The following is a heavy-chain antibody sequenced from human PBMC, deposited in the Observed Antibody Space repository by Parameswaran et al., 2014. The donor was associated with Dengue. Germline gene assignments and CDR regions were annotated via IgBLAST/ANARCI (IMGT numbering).Heavy chain of an antibody. J-gene: IGHJ5*02. CDR2: ISGDGGST. V-gene: IGHV3-43*02. CDR3: AKGARRTQGNWFDP. Sequence: VRQAPGKGLEWVSLISGDGGSTYYADSVKGRFTISRDNSKNSLYLQMNSLRTEDTALYYCAKGARRTQGNWFDPWGQGTPGHRLL.